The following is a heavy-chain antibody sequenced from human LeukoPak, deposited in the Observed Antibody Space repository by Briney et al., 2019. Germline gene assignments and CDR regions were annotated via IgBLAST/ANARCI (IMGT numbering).Heavy chain of an antibody. V-gene: IGHV1-69*01. CDR2: IIPIFGTA. Sequence: SVKVSCKASGGTFSSYAISWVRQAPGQGLEWMGGIIPIFGTANYAQKFQGRVTITADESTSTAYMELSSLRSEDTAVYYCARGSPKSYYYDSSGYYLDYWGQGTLATVSS. J-gene: IGHJ4*02. CDR1: GGTFSSYA. CDR3: ARGSPKSYYYDSSGYYLDY. D-gene: IGHD3-22*01.